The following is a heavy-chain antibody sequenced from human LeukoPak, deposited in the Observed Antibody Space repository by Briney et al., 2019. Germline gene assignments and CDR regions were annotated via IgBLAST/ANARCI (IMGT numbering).Heavy chain of an antibody. V-gene: IGHV1-2*02. J-gene: IGHJ4*02. Sequence: ASVKVSCKASGYTFTGYYMHWVRQAPGQGLEWMGWINPNSGGTNYAQEFQGRVTMTRDTSISTAYMELSRLRSDDTAVYYCARAYYDFWSGYSVPLAFDYWGQGTLVTVSS. CDR3: ARAYYDFWSGYSVPLAFDY. CDR1: GYTFTGYY. D-gene: IGHD3-3*01. CDR2: INPNSGGT.